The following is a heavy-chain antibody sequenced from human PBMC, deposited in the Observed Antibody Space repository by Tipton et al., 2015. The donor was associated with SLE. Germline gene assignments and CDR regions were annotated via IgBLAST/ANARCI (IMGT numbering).Heavy chain of an antibody. Sequence: SLRLSCAASGFTFSSYAMSWVRQAPGKGLEWVSYISSSGSYTNYADSVMGRFTISRDNAKNTLYLQMNSLRAEDTAVYYCARFSSGFDYWGRGTLVTVSS. CDR3: ARFSSGFDY. J-gene: IGHJ2*01. CDR1: GFTFSSYA. CDR2: ISSSGSYT. D-gene: IGHD6-25*01. V-gene: IGHV3-11*06.